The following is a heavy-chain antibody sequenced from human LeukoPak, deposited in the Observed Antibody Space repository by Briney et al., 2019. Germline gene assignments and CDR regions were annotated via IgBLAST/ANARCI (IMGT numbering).Heavy chain of an antibody. CDR2: HSHSGSA. Sequence: SETLSLTCAVYGGSFSGYYWGWIRQPPGKGLEWIGTHSHSGSAYYNPSLRSRITMSLDTSENQLSLKLYSVTAADTAIYYCARYQTGTMFAVWGQGTLVTISS. CDR3: ARYQTGTMFAV. CDR1: GGSFSGYY. J-gene: IGHJ4*02. D-gene: IGHD1/OR15-1a*01. V-gene: IGHV4-34*10.